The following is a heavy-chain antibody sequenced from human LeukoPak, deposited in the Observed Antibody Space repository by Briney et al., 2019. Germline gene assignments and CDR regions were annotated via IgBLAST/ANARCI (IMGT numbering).Heavy chain of an antibody. V-gene: IGHV4-28*05. J-gene: IGHJ3*02. Sequence: SDTLSLTCAFSGYSISTSNYWAWIRQPPGKGLEWIGHIYYSGGIYYNPSLKSRVTMSVDTSKNQFSLKLSSVTAVDTAVYYCARKTTTGPTKAAFDIWGQGTMLTVSS. CDR2: IYYSGGI. CDR1: GYSISTSNY. CDR3: ARKTTTGPTKAAFDI. D-gene: IGHD4-17*01.